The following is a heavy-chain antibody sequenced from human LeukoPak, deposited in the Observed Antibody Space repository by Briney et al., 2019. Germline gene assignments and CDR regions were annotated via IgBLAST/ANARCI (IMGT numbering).Heavy chain of an antibody. CDR2: IPYDGTNK. J-gene: IGHJ4*02. Sequence: PGRSLRLSCAASGFTFSAYPLPWVRQAPGKGLDWVALIPYDGTNKYYADSVKDRFTISRDNSKNTLYLQMNSLSTEDTALYYCARDQGYTYGHSFDYWGQGTLVTVSS. V-gene: IGHV3-30-3*01. CDR3: ARDQGYTYGHSFDY. D-gene: IGHD5-18*01. CDR1: GFTFSAYP.